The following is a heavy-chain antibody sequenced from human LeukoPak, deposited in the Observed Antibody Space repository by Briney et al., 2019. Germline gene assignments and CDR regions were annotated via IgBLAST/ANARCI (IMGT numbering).Heavy chain of an antibody. CDR3: ARAPGYRSSTSCSHFDY. Sequence: SETLSLTCAVYGGSFSGYYWSWIRQPPGKGLEWIGEINHSGSTNYNPSLKSRVTISVDTSKNQFSLKLSSVTAADTAVYYCARAPGYRSSTSCSHFDYWGQGTLVTVSS. CDR1: GGSFSGYY. V-gene: IGHV4-34*01. J-gene: IGHJ4*02. CDR2: INHSGST. D-gene: IGHD2-2*01.